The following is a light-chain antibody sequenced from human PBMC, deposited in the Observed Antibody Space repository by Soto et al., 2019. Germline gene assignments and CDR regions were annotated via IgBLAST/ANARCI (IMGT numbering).Light chain of an antibody. V-gene: IGKV1-5*01. CDR1: QTISSL. CDR2: DVS. CDR3: QQYNNDWA. Sequence: NMSPSTLSASVRDGVTITCRASQTISSLLAWYQQRPGTAPKLLIYDVSSLQGGVPSRFSGSGSGTEFTLAISGLQPDDFATYYCQQYNNDWAVGQGTKVDIK. J-gene: IGKJ1*01.